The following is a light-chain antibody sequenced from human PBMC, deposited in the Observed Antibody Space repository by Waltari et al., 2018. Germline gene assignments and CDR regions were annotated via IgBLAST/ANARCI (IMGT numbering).Light chain of an antibody. CDR3: QQYYSTPLT. CDR2: WAS. CDR1: QSVLSSSNNKNY. V-gene: IGKV4-1*01. Sequence: DFVMTQSPDSLAVSLGERATINCKSSQSVLSSSNNKNYLTWYQQKPGQPPKLLICWASTRESGVPDRFSGSGSGTDFTLTISSLQAEDVAVYYCQQYYSTPLTCGQGTRLEI. J-gene: IGKJ5*01.